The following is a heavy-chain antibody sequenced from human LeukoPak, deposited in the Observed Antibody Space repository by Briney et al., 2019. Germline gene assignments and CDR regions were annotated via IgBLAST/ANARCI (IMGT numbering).Heavy chain of an antibody. J-gene: IGHJ4*02. CDR1: GYTFTSYY. CDR2: INPSGGST. V-gene: IGHV1-46*01. CDR3: ARNKGSGVFDY. D-gene: IGHD3-10*01. Sequence: ASVKVSCKASGYTFTSYYIHWVRQAPGQGLEWMGIINPSGGSTNYAQKFQGRVTMTRDTSTSTAYMELRSLRSDDTAVYYCARNKGSGVFDYWGQGTLVTVSS.